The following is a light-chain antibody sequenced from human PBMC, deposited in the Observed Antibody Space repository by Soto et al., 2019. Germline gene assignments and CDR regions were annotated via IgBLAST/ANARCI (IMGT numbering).Light chain of an antibody. CDR1: SSNIGSNY. Sequence: QSVLTQPPSASGTPGQRVTISCSGSSSNIGSNYVYWYQQLPGTAPKLLIYRNNLRPSGVPDRFSGSKSGTSASLAISGLRSEDAADYYCAAWDDSLSGGVFGGGTKLTVL. CDR2: RNN. V-gene: IGLV1-47*01. J-gene: IGLJ3*02. CDR3: AAWDDSLSGGV.